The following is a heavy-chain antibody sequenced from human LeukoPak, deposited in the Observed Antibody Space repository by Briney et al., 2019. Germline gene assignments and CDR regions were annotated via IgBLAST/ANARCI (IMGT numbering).Heavy chain of an antibody. D-gene: IGHD3-10*01. Sequence: GGSLRLSCAASGFTFSSYNMNWVRQAPGKGLEWVSSITSSSNYIYYADSVKDRFTISRDNAKNSLYLQMNSLRAEDTTVYYCARDCWDYGSGSYCGIDYWGQGTLVTVSS. CDR3: ARDCWDYGSGSYCGIDY. V-gene: IGHV3-21*03. CDR2: ITSSSNYI. J-gene: IGHJ4*02. CDR1: GFTFSSYN.